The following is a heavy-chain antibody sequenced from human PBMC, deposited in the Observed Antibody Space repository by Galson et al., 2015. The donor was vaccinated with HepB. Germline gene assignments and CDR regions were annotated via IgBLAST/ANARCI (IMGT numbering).Heavy chain of an antibody. J-gene: IGHJ4*02. CDR3: AKDRISVLGVLTSSSFDS. V-gene: IGHV3-23*01. CDR1: GFTFSSYT. D-gene: IGHD3-3*01. Sequence: SLRLSCAASGFTFSSYTMSWVRQAPGKGLEWVSSISGSAGTRRDAQSVKGRFTVSRDNSRKTLYLQMNSLRVADTAVYYCAKDRISVLGVLTSSSFDSWGQGTLVAVSS. CDR2: ISGSAGTR.